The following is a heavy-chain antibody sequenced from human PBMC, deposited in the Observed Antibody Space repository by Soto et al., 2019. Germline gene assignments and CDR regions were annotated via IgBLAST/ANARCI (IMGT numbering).Heavy chain of an antibody. CDR3: AKGGEVGGVLGDH. Sequence: VRLVESGGGLVKPGGSLRVSCAASGFNFNTYSMNWVRQAPGKGLEWVAFISYDGSYQYYADSVQGRLTITRDNSMNTLNMQLNSLRREDTAVYYCAKGGEVGGVLGDHWGQGTLVTVSS. CDR1: GFNFNTYS. V-gene: IGHV3-30*18. J-gene: IGHJ4*02. D-gene: IGHD1-26*01. CDR2: ISYDGSYQ.